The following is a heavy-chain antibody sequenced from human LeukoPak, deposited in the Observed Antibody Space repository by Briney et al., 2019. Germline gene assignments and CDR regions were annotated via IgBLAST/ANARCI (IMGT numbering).Heavy chain of an antibody. CDR2: INSIGITI. V-gene: IGHV3-48*03. D-gene: IGHD6-6*01. CDR1: GFTFSSYE. CDR3: ARVDRIATRPTPDY. J-gene: IGHJ4*02. Sequence: PGGSLRLSCAASGFTFSSYEMNWVRQAPGKGLEWVSYINSIGITIYYADSVKGRFTISRDNAKNSLYLQMNSLRAEDTAIYYCARVDRIATRPTPDYWGQGTLVTISS.